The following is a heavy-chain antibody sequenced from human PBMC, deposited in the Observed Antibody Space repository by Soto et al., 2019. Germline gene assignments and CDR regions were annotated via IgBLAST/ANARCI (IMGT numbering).Heavy chain of an antibody. CDR3: AKVLYGSGSPYYFDY. D-gene: IGHD3-10*01. CDR2: ISGSGVST. CDR1: GFTFSSYA. Sequence: EVQLLESGGDLVQPGGSLRLSCAASGFTFSSYAMSWVRQAPGKGLVWVSVISGSGVSTYYADSVKGRFTISRDNSKSTLFLQMNSLRVEDTAVYYCAKVLYGSGSPYYFDYWCQGTLVTVSS. V-gene: IGHV3-23*01. J-gene: IGHJ4*02.